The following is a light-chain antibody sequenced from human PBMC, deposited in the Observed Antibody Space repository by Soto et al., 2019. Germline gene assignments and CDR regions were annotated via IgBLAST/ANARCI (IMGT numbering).Light chain of an antibody. CDR2: DAS. Sequence: ESFLTPSPGALSLSPVARATPPCRASQSVSSYLDWYQQKPGQAPRLLIYDASNRATGIPARFSGSGSGTDFTLTISSLEPEDFAVYYCQQRSNWPITFGQGTRLEIK. J-gene: IGKJ5*01. CDR3: QQRSNWPIT. CDR1: QSVSSY. V-gene: IGKV3-11*01.